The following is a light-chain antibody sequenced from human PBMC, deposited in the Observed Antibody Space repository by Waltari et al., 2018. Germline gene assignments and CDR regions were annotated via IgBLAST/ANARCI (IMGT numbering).Light chain of an antibody. V-gene: IGLV1-47*01. CDR3: AAWDDSLSGWV. CDR2: RTN. CDR1: SSNIGSNY. Sequence: QSVLTQPPSASGTPGQRVTISCSGSSSNIGSNYVSWYPPLPGTAPKLLIYRTNQRPSGVPDRFSGSKSGTSASLAISGLRSEDEADYYCAAWDDSLSGWVFGGGTKLTVL. J-gene: IGLJ3*02.